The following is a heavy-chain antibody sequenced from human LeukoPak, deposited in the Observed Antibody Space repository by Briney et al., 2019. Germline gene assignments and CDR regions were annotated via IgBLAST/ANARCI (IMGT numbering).Heavy chain of an antibody. CDR1: GYTFTGYY. Sequence: ASVKVSCKASGYTFTGYYMHWVRQAPGQRLEWMGWINAGNGNTKYSQKFQGRVTITRDTSASTAYMELSSLRSEDTAVYYCARDRSYDFWSGYEPRGFDPWGQGTLVAVSS. J-gene: IGHJ5*02. V-gene: IGHV1-3*01. CDR3: ARDRSYDFWSGYEPRGFDP. CDR2: INAGNGNT. D-gene: IGHD3-3*01.